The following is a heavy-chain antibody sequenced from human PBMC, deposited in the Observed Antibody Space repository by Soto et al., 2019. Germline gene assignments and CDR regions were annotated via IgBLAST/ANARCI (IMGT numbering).Heavy chain of an antibody. Sequence: LRLSCAASGFTFSSYGMHWVRQAPGKGLEWVAVIWYDGSNKYYADSVKGRFTISRDNSKNTLYLQMNSLRAEDTAVYYCARGGTVTTYYYYGMDVWGQGTTVTVSS. CDR3: ARGGTVTTYYYYGMDV. V-gene: IGHV3-33*01. CDR2: IWYDGSNK. CDR1: GFTFSSYG. J-gene: IGHJ6*02. D-gene: IGHD4-17*01.